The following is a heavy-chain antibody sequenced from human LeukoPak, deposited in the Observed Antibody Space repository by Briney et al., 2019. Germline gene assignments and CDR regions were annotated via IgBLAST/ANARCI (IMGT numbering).Heavy chain of an antibody. CDR3: AARSGTDFDC. J-gene: IGHJ4*02. CDR2: INPNSGGT. V-gene: IGHV1-2*02. CDR1: GYTFTGYF. Sequence: ASVKVSRKASGYTFTGYFMHWVRQAPGQGLEWMGWINPNSGGTNYAPKFQGRVTMTRDTSISTAYMELSGLRSDDTAVYYCAARSGTDFDCWGQGTLVTVSS.